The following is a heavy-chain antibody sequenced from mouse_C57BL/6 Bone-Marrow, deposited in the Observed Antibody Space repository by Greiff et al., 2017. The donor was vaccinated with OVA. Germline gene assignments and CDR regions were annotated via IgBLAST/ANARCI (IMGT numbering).Heavy chain of an antibody. CDR2: IDPSDSYT. CDR1: GYTFTSYW. CDR3: AMSSWFYAMDY. J-gene: IGHJ4*01. V-gene: IGHV1-50*01. Sequence: VQLQQPGAELVKPGASVKLSCKASGYTFTSYWMQWVKQRPGQGLEWIGEIDPSDSYTNYNQKFKGKATLNVDTSPSTAYMQLSSLTSEVSAVYYCAMSSWFYAMDYWGQGTSVTVSS. D-gene: IGHD2-2*01.